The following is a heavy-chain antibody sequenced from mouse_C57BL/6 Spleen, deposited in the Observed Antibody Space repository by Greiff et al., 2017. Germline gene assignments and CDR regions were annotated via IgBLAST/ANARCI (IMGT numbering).Heavy chain of an antibody. CDR2: ISSGGSYT. J-gene: IGHJ4*01. CDR3: ARHYYGSSLYAMDY. V-gene: IGHV5-6*02. D-gene: IGHD1-1*01. Sequence: EVMLVESGGDLVKPGGSLKLSCAASGFTFSSYGMSWVRQTPDKRLEWVATISSGGSYTYYPDSVKGRFTISRDNATNTLYLQMSSLKSEDTAMYYCARHYYGSSLYAMDYWGQGTSVTVSS. CDR1: GFTFSSYG.